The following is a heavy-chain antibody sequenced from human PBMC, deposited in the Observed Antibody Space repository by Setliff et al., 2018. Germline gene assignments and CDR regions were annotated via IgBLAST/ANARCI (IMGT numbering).Heavy chain of an antibody. V-gene: IGHV4-34*01. D-gene: IGHD1-1*01. CDR2: INHSAST. J-gene: IGHJ6*03. Sequence: SETLSLTCAASGGSFSDYYWTWIRQPPGKGLEWIGEINHSASTNYNPSLKSRVTISVDTSKNQFSLKVTSVTAADTAVYYCARGAPQRSSFDSRYMDVWDKGATVTVS. CDR1: GGSFSDYY. CDR3: ARGAPQRSSFDSRYMDV.